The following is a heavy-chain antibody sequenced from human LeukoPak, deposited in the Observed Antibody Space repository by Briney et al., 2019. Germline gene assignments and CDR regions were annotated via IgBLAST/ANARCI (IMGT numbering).Heavy chain of an antibody. CDR1: GFTFSSYA. CDR2: ISGSGAGS. D-gene: IGHD4-17*01. Sequence: GGSLRLSCAASGFTFSSYAMSWVRQAPGKGLEWVSAISGSGAGSYYADSVKGRFTVSRDNSKNTLYLQMNGLRAEDTAIYFCAKPFMAPVTTPTLTPLGYWGQGTLVTVSS. J-gene: IGHJ4*02. CDR3: AKPFMAPVTTPTLTPLGY. V-gene: IGHV3-23*01.